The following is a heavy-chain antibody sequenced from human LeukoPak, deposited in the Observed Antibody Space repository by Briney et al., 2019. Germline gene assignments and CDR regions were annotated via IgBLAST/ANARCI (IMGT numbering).Heavy chain of an antibody. CDR2: ISSLSGSI. Sequence: PGGSLRLSCAASGFTFSSYEMNWVRQAPGGGLEWVSYISSLSGSIYYADSVKGRFTISRDNAKNSLYLQMDSLRAEDTAVYYCARAQGGSTSYWGQGTLVTVSS. CDR1: GFTFSSYE. D-gene: IGHD1-26*01. CDR3: ARAQGGSTSY. J-gene: IGHJ4*02. V-gene: IGHV3-48*01.